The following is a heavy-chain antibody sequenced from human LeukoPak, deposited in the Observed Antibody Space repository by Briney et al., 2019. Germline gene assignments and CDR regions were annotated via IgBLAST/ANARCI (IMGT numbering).Heavy chain of an antibody. CDR3: ARETAAGTTTISQAFDY. J-gene: IGHJ4*02. Sequence: ASVKVSCKASGYTFTSYYRHWVRQAPGQGLEWMGIINPSGGSTSYAQKFQGRVTMTRDTSTSTVYMELSSLRSEDTAVYYCARETAAGTTTISQAFDYWGQGTLVTVSS. CDR2: INPSGGST. V-gene: IGHV1-46*03. D-gene: IGHD6-13*01. CDR1: GYTFTSYY.